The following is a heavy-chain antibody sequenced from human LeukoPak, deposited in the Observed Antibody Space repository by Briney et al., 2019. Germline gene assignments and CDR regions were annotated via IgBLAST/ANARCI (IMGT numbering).Heavy chain of an antibody. D-gene: IGHD3-3*01. Sequence: ASVKVSCKASGYTFTSYGISWVRQAPGQGLEWMGWISAYNGNTNYAQKLQGRVTMTTDTSTSTAYMELRSLRSDDTAVYYCARITIFGVVTLGNVDVWGKGTTVTVSS. CDR2: ISAYNGNT. CDR1: GYTFTSYG. V-gene: IGHV1-18*01. J-gene: IGHJ6*04. CDR3: ARITIFGVVTLGNVDV.